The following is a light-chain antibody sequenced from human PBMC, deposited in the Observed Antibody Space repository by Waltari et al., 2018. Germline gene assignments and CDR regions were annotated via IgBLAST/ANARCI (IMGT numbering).Light chain of an antibody. CDR3: SSYAGSNILV. CDR1: SSDVGGSNY. J-gene: IGLJ3*02. Sequence: QSALTQPPSASGSPGRSVTIPCTGTSSDVGGSNYVSWYQQYPGNAPKLIIYEVTKRPSGVPDRFSGSKSGNTASLTVSGLQADDEADYYCSSYAGSNILVFGGGTKLTVL. V-gene: IGLV2-8*01. CDR2: EVT.